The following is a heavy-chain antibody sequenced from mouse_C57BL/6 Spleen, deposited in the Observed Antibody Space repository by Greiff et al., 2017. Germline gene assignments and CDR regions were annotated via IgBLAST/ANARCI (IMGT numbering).Heavy chain of an antibody. J-gene: IGHJ4*01. CDR3: AKGSYGNCPLLSMDY. D-gene: IGHD2-1*01. CDR2: IYPSDSET. Sequence: QVQLQQPGAELVRPGSSVKLSCKASGFTFTSYWMDWVKQRPGQGLEWIGNIYPSDSETHDNQKFKDKATLTVDKSSSTSYLQLSSLTSEDSAVYYCAKGSYGNCPLLSMDYWGQGPSVTVSS. CDR1: GFTFTSYW. V-gene: IGHV1-61*01.